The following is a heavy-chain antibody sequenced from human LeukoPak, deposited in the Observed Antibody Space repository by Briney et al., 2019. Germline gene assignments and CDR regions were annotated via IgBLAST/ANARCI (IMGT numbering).Heavy chain of an antibody. D-gene: IGHD5-12*01. V-gene: IGHV4-34*01. CDR3: ARDRQRGYSGYECFDY. Sequence: PSETLSLTCAVYGGSFSGYYWSWIRQPPGKGLEWIGEINHSGSTNYNPSLKSRVTISVDTSKNQFSLKLSPVTAADTAVYYCARDRQRGYSGYECFDYWGQGTLVTVSS. CDR1: GGSFSGYY. J-gene: IGHJ4*02. CDR2: INHSGST.